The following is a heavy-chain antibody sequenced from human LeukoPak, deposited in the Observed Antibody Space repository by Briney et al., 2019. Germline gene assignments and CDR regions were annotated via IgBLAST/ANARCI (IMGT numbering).Heavy chain of an antibody. V-gene: IGHV5-51*01. CDR2: IYPGDSDT. CDR3: ARGFPDYDFWSGYMDV. J-gene: IGHJ6*03. D-gene: IGHD3-3*01. Sequence: ESLKISCQGSGYSFTNYWIGWVRQMPGKGLEWMGIIYPGDSDTRYSPSFQGQVTISADKSISTAYLQWSSLKASDTAMYYCARGFPDYDFWSGYMDVWGKGTTVTVSS. CDR1: GYSFTNYW.